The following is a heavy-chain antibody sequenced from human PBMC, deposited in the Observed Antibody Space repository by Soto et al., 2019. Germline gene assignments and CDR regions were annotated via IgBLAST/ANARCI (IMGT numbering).Heavy chain of an antibody. CDR1: GYTFTSYD. V-gene: IGHV1-8*01. CDR3: ARRAETNGWNGFGADKYYFDF. J-gene: IGHJ4*02. Sequence: ASVKVSCKASGYTFTSYDIYWLRQSTGQGLEWMGWLNPNTGNSGYAQKFQGRITVTSDTSINTVHMELSSLRSEDTAVYYCARRAETNGWNGFGADKYYFDFWGQGTLVTVSS. CDR2: LNPNTGNS. D-gene: IGHD1-1*01.